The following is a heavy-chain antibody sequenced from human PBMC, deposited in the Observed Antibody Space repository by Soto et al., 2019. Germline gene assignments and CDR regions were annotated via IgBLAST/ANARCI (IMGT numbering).Heavy chain of an antibody. D-gene: IGHD4-17*01. Sequence: PGGSLRLSYTASGFTFSSHWMHCVRKAPGKGLVWVSRINSDGSSTSYADSVKGRFTISRDNAKNTLYLQMNSLRAEDTAVYYCARVLDIEYGDYVNYYFDYWGQGTLVTVSS. CDR3: ARVLDIEYGDYVNYYFDY. CDR2: INSDGSST. V-gene: IGHV3-74*01. J-gene: IGHJ4*02. CDR1: GFTFSSHW.